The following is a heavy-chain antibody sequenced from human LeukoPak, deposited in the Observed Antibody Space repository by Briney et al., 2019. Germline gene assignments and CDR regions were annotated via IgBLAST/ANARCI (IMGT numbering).Heavy chain of an antibody. V-gene: IGHV1-69*06. CDR2: IIPIFGTA. J-gene: IGHJ5*02. CDR1: GGTFSSYA. Sequence: SVKVSCKAPGGTFSSYAISWVRQAPGQGLEWMGGIIPIFGTANYAQKFQGRVTITADKSTSTAYMELSSLRSEDTAVYYCARDRSSWFKWFDPWGQGTLVTVSS. CDR3: ARDRSSWFKWFDP. D-gene: IGHD6-13*01.